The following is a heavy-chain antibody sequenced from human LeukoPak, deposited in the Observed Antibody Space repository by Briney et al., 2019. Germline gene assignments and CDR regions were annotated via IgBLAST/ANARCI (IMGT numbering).Heavy chain of an antibody. CDR2: IISSGGVT. D-gene: IGHD5-18*01. CDR3: AKNAGYSYGLYYFDY. Sequence: PGGSLRLSCTASGFPFSSYAMGWVRQAPGKGLEWVSSIISSGGVTYYTDSLKGRFTISRDNSRNTVYLQMDSLRAEDSAVYYCAKNAGYSYGLYYFDYWGQGTLVTVSS. V-gene: IGHV3-23*01. J-gene: IGHJ4*02. CDR1: GFPFSSYA.